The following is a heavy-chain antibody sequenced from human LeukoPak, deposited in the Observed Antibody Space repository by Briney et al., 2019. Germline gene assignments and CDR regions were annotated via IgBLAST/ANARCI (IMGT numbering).Heavy chain of an antibody. CDR3: AKDSGATPYYYDY. CDR1: GFTFTNYA. V-gene: IGHV3-23*01. J-gene: IGHJ4*02. D-gene: IGHD1-26*01. Sequence: GGSLRLSCAASGFTFTNYAMTWVRQAPGKGLGWVSTVSYTGFSTYYADSVKGRFTISRDNPKNTVYLQMNSLRAGDTAVYYCAKDSGATPYYYDYWGQGTLVTVSS. CDR2: VSYTGFST.